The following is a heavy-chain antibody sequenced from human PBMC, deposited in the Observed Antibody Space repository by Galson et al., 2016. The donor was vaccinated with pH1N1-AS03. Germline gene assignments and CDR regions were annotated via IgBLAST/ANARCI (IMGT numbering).Heavy chain of an antibody. V-gene: IGHV4-61*02. CDR2: IYTTGST. Sequence: SLTCTVSGGSISSGSFYWSWIRQPAGKGLEWIGRIYTTGSTNYNPSLKSRVTISIDTSKNQFSLKLNSMTAADTAMYYCAREDYNTEFETVIDYWGRGTLITVSS. CDR3: AREDYNTEFETVIDY. CDR1: GGSISSGSFY. J-gene: IGHJ4*02. D-gene: IGHD3-10*01.